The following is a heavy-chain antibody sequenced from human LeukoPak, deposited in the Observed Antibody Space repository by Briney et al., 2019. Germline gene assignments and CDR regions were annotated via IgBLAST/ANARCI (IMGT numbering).Heavy chain of an antibody. D-gene: IGHD1-26*01. CDR2: ISSNGLTT. Sequence: GGSLRLSCAASGFTFSSYEMNWVRQAPGEGLDWVSYISSNGLTTYYADSVKGRFTISRDNAKNSLYLQMNSLRVDDTALYYCARLRGSGSYLDLWGQRTLVTVSS. V-gene: IGHV3-48*03. CDR1: GFTFSSYE. CDR3: ARLRGSGSYLDL. J-gene: IGHJ4*02.